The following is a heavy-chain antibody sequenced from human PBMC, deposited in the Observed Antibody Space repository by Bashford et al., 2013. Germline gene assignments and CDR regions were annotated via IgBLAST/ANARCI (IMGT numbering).Heavy chain of an antibody. CDR1: GGSISSGGYY. D-gene: IGHD3-10*01. CDR2: IYYSGST. V-gene: IGHV4-31*03. J-gene: IGHJ6*02. CDR3: ARGWFGELFYGMDV. Sequence: SETLSLTCTVSGGSISSGGYYWSWIRQHPGKGLEWIGYIYYSGSTYYNPSLKSRVTISVDTSKNQFSLKLSSVTAADTAVYYCARGWFGELFYGMDVWGQGTTVTVSS.